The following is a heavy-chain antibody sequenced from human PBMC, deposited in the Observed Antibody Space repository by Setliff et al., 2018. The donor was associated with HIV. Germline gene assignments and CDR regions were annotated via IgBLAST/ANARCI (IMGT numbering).Heavy chain of an antibody. CDR2: ITPNSGGT. CDR3: AGVSSQFSEWLKDYLEY. D-gene: IGHD3-3*01. Sequence: VKVSCKASGYTLTDFYIHWVRQAPGQGLEWMGWITPNSGGTEYAGKFQGRVTLTRDTSINTAYMEVTRLTSDDTAVYYCAGVSSQFSEWLKDYLEYWGQGSLVTVSS. CDR1: GYTLTDFY. J-gene: IGHJ4*02. V-gene: IGHV1-2*02.